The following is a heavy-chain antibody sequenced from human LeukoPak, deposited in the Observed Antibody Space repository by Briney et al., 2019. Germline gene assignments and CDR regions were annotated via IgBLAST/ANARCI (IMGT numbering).Heavy chain of an antibody. CDR2: INSDGSST. V-gene: IGHV3-74*01. Sequence: GGSLRLSCAASGFTLSTYWMHWVRQAPGKGLVWVSHINSDGSSTNYADSVKGRFTISRDNAESTLYLQMNSLRVEDTAVYYCTRGNYGMDVWGQGTTVTVSS. CDR3: TRGNYGMDV. J-gene: IGHJ6*02. CDR1: GFTLSTYW.